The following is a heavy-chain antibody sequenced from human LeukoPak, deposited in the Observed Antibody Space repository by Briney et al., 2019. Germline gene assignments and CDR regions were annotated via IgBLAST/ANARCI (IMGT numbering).Heavy chain of an antibody. CDR3: ATYFAGAETFDI. CDR2: IFPGDSDT. D-gene: IGHD3-16*01. J-gene: IGHJ3*02. Sequence: GESLKISCKAPGNSIIGWVRQKPGKGLEWMGLIFPGDSDTKYSPSFQGQVTVSADKSISTAYLQWSSLKASDTAMYYCATYFAGAETFDIWGQGTMVTVSS. CDR1: GNSI. V-gene: IGHV5-51*01.